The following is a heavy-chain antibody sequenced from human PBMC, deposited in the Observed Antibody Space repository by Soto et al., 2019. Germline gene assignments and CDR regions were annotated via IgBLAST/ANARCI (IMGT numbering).Heavy chain of an antibody. CDR3: AKDGGSGGSFGNWFDP. CDR2: IIPIFGTR. D-gene: IGHD2-15*01. Sequence: QVQLVQSGAEVKKPGSSVKVSCKASGGTFSNYAITWVRQAPGQGLEWLGRIIPIFGTRDYAQKFQGRVTITADDSTTTAYMELSSLRSEDTAVYYCAKDGGSGGSFGNWFDPWGQGTLVTVSS. CDR1: GGTFSNYA. J-gene: IGHJ5*02. V-gene: IGHV1-69*15.